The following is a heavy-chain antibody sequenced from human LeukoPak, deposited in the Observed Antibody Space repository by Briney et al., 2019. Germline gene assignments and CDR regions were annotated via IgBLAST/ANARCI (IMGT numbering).Heavy chain of an antibody. V-gene: IGHV4-30-2*01. J-gene: IGHJ4*02. CDR2: IYHSGGT. CDR3: ARSDLGYCTNGVCSFFDY. Sequence: SETLSLTCTVSGGSISSGGYYCNWLRQPPGKGLEWIGYIYHSGGTYYNPSLKSRFTISVGRSKNQFSLKLSSVTAADTAVYYCARSDLGYCTNGVCSFFDYWGQGTLVTVSS. CDR1: GGSISSGGYY. D-gene: IGHD2-8*01.